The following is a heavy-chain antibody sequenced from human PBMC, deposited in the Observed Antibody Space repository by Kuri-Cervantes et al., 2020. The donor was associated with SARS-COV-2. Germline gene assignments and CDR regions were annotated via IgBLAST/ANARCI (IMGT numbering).Heavy chain of an antibody. Sequence: ASVKVSCKASGYTFTGYYMHWVRQAPGQGLEWMGWINPNSGGTNYAQKFQGRVTMTRDTSISTAYMELRSLRSDDTAVYYCARSCLEWLNYYYYYYMDVWGKGTTVTVSS. CDR2: INPNSGGT. J-gene: IGHJ6*03. CDR3: ARSCLEWLNYYYYYYMDV. CDR1: GYTFTGYY. V-gene: IGHV1-2*02. D-gene: IGHD3-3*01.